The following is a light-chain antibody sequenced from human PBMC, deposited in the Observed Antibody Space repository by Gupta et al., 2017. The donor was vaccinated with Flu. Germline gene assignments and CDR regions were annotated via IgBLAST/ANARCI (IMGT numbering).Light chain of an antibody. Sequence: EIVLTQSPATLSLSPGERAILSCRASQSVSTYLAWYQQKPGQAPRLLMYDTSKRVAGIPARFSGSGSGTDFTLTISTLEPEDFAVYYCQQRSALPMYTFGQGTRLEIK. CDR2: DTS. J-gene: IGKJ2*01. CDR3: QQRSALPMYT. V-gene: IGKV3-11*01. CDR1: QSVSTY.